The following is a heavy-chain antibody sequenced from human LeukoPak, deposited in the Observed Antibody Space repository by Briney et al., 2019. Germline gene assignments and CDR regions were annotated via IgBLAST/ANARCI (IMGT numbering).Heavy chain of an antibody. J-gene: IGHJ4*02. V-gene: IGHV3-53*01. D-gene: IGHD3-22*01. CDR2: IYSGGST. Sequence: GGSLRLSCAASGFTVSSNYMSWVRQAPGKGLEWVSIIYSGGSTFYADSVKGRFTISRDNAENSLYLQMNSLRAEDTAVYYCARLGPYYDSSGYSASRVNFDYWGQGTLVTVSS. CDR3: ARLGPYYDSSGYSASRVNFDY. CDR1: GFTVSSNY.